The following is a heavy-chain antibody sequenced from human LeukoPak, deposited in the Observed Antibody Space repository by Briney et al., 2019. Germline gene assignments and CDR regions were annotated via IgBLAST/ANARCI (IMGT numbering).Heavy chain of an antibody. CDR3: ARQRGKMRYFDFVALDY. CDR1: GDGVSSNSAA. Sequence: SQTLSLTCVISGDGVSSNSAAWIWIRQSPSRAFKWLGRPYYRSKWYNDYAVSVKSRITINPDTSRNQFFLKLNSVTAADTAVYYCARQRGKMRYFDFVALDYWGQGTLVTVSS. J-gene: IGHJ4*02. V-gene: IGHV6-1*01. CDR2: PYYRSKWYN. D-gene: IGHD3-9*01.